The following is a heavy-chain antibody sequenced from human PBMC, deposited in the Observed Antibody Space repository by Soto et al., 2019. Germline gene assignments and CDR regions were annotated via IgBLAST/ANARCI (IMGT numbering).Heavy chain of an antibody. D-gene: IGHD5-18*01. V-gene: IGHV3-7*01. J-gene: IGHJ4*02. Sequence: EVQLVESGGGLVQPGGSLRLSCVASGVTFRNYWMSWLRQAPGKGLEWVANTNQDGRERYSVDSVKGRFTISRDNAKNSMHLQMNSLRAEDTAVYYCARDGSGYSTDWGQGTLVTVSS. CDR3: ARDGSGYSTD. CDR1: GVTFRNYW. CDR2: TNQDGRER.